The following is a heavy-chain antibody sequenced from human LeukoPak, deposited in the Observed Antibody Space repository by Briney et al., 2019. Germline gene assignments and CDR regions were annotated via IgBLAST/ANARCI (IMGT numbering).Heavy chain of an antibody. Sequence: SGTLSLTCTVSGVSINSHYWSWIRQPAGKGLEGVGFIYYSGSANYKYSLMRRVTMTVDTSKNQFSLKLNSVSAADTAVYYCARVLQNYYHMDVWGKGTTVTVSS. CDR2: IYYSGSA. V-gene: IGHV4-59*11. D-gene: IGHD3-3*01. CDR3: ARVLQNYYHMDV. J-gene: IGHJ6*03. CDR1: GVSINSHY.